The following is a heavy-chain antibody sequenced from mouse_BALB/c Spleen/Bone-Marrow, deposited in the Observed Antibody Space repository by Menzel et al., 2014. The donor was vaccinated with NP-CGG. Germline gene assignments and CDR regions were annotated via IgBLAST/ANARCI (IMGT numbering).Heavy chain of an antibody. V-gene: IGHV14-3*02. Sequence: EVQLAESGAELVKPGASVKLSCTASGFNIKDTYMHWVKQRPEQGLEWIGRIDPANGNTKYDPKFQGKATITADTSSNTAYLQLSSLTSEDPAVYYCAMYFYGSSLFAYWGQGTLVTVSA. J-gene: IGHJ3*01. D-gene: IGHD1-1*01. CDR1: GFNIKDTY. CDR2: IDPANGNT. CDR3: AMYFYGSSLFAY.